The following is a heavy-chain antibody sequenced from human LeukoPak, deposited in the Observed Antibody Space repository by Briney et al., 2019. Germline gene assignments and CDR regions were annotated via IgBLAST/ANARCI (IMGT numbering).Heavy chain of an antibody. CDR1: GGSISSGGYY. CDR2: IYYSGST. Sequence: SETLSLTCTVSGGSISSGGYYWSWIRQHPGKGLEWIGYIYYSGSTYYNPSLKSRVTISVDTSKNQFSLKLSSVTAADTAVYYCARGADYYDSSGYADYWGQGTLVTVSS. CDR3: ARGADYYDSSGYADY. V-gene: IGHV4-31*03. J-gene: IGHJ4*02. D-gene: IGHD3-22*01.